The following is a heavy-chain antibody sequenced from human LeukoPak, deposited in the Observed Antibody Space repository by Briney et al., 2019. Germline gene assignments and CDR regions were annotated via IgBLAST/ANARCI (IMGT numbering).Heavy chain of an antibody. Sequence: PGGSLRLSCAASGFTFSTYWMSWVRQAPGKGLEWVAHINQDGSQKHYVDSVQGRFTISRDNTKNSLFLQMNSLRAEDTAVYYCARLKDDVTKLDYWGQGTLVTVSS. CDR3: ARLKDDVTKLDY. V-gene: IGHV3-7*01. J-gene: IGHJ4*02. D-gene: IGHD2-8*01. CDR1: GFTFSTYW. CDR2: INQDGSQK.